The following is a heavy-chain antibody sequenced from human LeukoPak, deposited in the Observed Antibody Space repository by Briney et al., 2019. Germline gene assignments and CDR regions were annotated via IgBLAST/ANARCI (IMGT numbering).Heavy chain of an antibody. CDR2: FDPEDGET. CDR3: ATDEAGGWFGP. Sequence: ASVKVSCKVSGYTLTELSMHWVRQAPGKGLEWMGGFDPEDGETIYAQKFQGRVTMTGDTSTDTAYMEPSSLRSEDTAVYYCATDEAGGWFGPWGQGTLVTVSS. CDR1: GYTLTELS. V-gene: IGHV1-24*01. J-gene: IGHJ5*02. D-gene: IGHD6-19*01.